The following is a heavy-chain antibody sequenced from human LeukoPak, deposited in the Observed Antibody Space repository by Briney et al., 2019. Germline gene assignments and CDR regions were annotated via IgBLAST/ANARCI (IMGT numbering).Heavy chain of an antibody. CDR1: GYTFTSYW. J-gene: IGHJ4*02. CDR3: ARGYSGYARDLGY. Sequence: ASVKVSCKASGYTFTSYWIQWVRQAPGQGLEWMGLINPDGGSTAYAHRFQGRVTMTRDTSTSTVYMDFSSLRSEDTALYYCARGYSGYARDLGYWGQGTLVTVSS. CDR2: INPDGGST. V-gene: IGHV1-46*01. D-gene: IGHD5-12*01.